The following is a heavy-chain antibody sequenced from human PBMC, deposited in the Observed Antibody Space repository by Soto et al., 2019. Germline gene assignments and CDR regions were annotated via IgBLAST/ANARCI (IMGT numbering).Heavy chain of an antibody. J-gene: IGHJ4*02. CDR3: AKWHTYYYDSRGFSGFDC. Sequence: GGSLRLSCAASGLTFSRYAMTWVRQAPGKGLEWVSAMSGGGETTYYADSVKGRFTISRDNSRNTPYLQMNSLRAEDTAAYYCAKWHTYYYDSRGFSGFDCWGRGTLVTVSS. V-gene: IGHV3-23*01. CDR2: MSGGGETT. CDR1: GLTFSRYA. D-gene: IGHD3-22*01.